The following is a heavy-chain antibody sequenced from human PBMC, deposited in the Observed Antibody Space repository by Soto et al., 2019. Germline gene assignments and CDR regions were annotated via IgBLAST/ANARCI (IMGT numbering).Heavy chain of an antibody. CDR3: ARDLWNYQGWFDP. D-gene: IGHD1-7*01. J-gene: IGHJ5*02. Sequence: PGGSLRLSCAASGFPFSDYYMSWIRQAPGKGLEWVSYISSSGSTIYYADSVKGRFTISRDNAKNSLYLQMNSLRAEDTAVYYCARDLWNYQGWFDPWGQGTLVTVSS. CDR2: ISSSGSTI. V-gene: IGHV3-11*01. CDR1: GFPFSDYY.